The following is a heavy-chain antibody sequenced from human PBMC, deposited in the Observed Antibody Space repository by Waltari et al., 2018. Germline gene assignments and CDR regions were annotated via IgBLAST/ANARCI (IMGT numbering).Heavy chain of an antibody. CDR1: GFTFSDHY. CDR3: ARGVLYSSSWYVFYGMDV. D-gene: IGHD6-13*01. CDR2: TRNKANSYTT. V-gene: IGHV3-72*01. J-gene: IGHJ6*02. Sequence: EVQLVESGGGLVQPGGSLRLSCAASGFTFSDHYMDWVRQAPGKGLEWVGRTRNKANSYTTEYAASVKGRVTISRDDSKNSLYLQMNSLKTEDTAVYYCARGVLYSSSWYVFYGMDVWGQGTTVTVSS.